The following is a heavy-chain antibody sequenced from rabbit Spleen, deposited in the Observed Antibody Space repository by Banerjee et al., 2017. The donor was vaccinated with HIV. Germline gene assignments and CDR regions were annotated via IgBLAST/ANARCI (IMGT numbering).Heavy chain of an antibody. J-gene: IGHJ4*01. CDR1: GFSFSSSDY. V-gene: IGHV1S45*01. CDR2: IAAGSGGTT. D-gene: IGHD7-1*01. CDR3: ARFYAGYVDFGFAAM. Sequence: QQQLEESGGGLVKPEGSMTLTCTASGFSFSSSDYICWVRQAPGKGLGWIACIAAGSGGTTYYASWAKGRFTISKTASTTVTLQMTSLTAADTATYFCARFYAGYVDFGFAAMWGPGTLVTVS.